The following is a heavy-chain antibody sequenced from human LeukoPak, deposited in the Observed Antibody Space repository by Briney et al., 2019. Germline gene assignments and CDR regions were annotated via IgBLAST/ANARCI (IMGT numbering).Heavy chain of an antibody. CDR3: ARLTAAAGTDTTHYFDY. D-gene: IGHD6-13*01. V-gene: IGHV5-51*01. CDR2: IYPGDSDT. CDR1: GYSFTSYW. J-gene: IGHJ4*02. Sequence: GESLKISCKGSGYSFTSYWIGWVRQMPGKGLEWRGIIYPGDSDTRYSPSFQGQVTISADKSNSTAYLQWSSLKASDTAMYYCARLTAAAGTDTTHYFDYWGQGTLVTVSS.